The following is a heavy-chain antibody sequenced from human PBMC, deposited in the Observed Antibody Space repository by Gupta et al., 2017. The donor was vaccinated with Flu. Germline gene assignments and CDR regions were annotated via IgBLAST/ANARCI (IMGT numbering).Heavy chain of an antibody. CDR1: YYVTDCK. V-gene: IGHV1-2*06. CDR2: IHPSGGGA. J-gene: IGHJ4*02. Sequence: YYVTDCKIHAIRQAPGQGLEVMGRIHPSGGGANYAQKVQGRVTMTEDTSISTVYLELSTLTSDDTAVYYCARDRSVTGDDYWGQGTLVTVSS. D-gene: IGHD2-21*02. CDR3: ARDRSVTGDDY.